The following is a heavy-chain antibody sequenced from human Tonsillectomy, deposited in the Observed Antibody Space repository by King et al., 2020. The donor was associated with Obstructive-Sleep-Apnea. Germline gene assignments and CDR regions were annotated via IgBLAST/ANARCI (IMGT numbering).Heavy chain of an antibody. V-gene: IGHV4-4*02. Sequence: QLQESGPGLVKPSGTLSLTCAVSGGSISSSNWWSWVRQPPGKGLEWIGEIYHSGSTNSNPSLKSRVTISLDKSKNQFSLKLSSVTAADTAVYYWARDRIVPAVASYYFYYGMDVWGQGTTVTVAS. CDR2: IYHSGST. CDR3: ARDRIVPAVASYYFYYGMDV. CDR1: GGSISSSNW. D-gene: IGHD2-2*01. J-gene: IGHJ6*02.